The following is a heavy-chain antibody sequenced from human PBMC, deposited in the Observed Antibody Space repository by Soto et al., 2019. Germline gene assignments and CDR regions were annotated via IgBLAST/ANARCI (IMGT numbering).Heavy chain of an antibody. CDR2: ISVYNGNI. D-gene: IGHD3-10*01. Sequence: QVQLLQSGAEVKKPGASVKVSCKASGYMFNTYGITWVRQAPGQGLEWMGWISVYNGNIDYAQKIEGRVAMTIDTSTSTADMEVKSLTSDDAAVYYCARTYGSGDYFLPFEYGGQGTPVSVSS. CDR1: GYMFNTYG. CDR3: ARTYGSGDYFLPFEY. J-gene: IGHJ4*02. V-gene: IGHV1-18*01.